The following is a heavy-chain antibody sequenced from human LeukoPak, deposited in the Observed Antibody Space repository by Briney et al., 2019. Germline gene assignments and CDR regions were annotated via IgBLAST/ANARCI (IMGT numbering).Heavy chain of an antibody. D-gene: IGHD3-10*01. CDR3: ARSQNYYGSGDY. CDR1: GGSISSGDYY. J-gene: IGHJ4*02. Sequence: SQTLSLTCTVSGGSISSGDYYWSWLRQPPGKALEWIGYIYYTGSTYYNPSLEGRVTVSVDTSRNQFSVKLSSVTAADTAVYYCARSQNYYGSGDYWSQGTLVTVSS. CDR2: IYYTGST. V-gene: IGHV4-61*08.